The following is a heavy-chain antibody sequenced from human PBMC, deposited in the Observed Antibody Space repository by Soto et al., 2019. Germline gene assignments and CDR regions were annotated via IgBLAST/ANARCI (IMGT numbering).Heavy chain of an antibody. D-gene: IGHD2-2*01. Sequence: SVKVSCKASGGTFSSYTISWVRQAPGQGLEWMGRIIPILGIANYAQKFQGRVTITADKSTSTAYMELSSLRSEDTAVYYCARDPGCSSTSCYAGYYYYMDVWGKGTTVTVSS. CDR3: ARDPGCSSTSCYAGYYYYMDV. CDR2: IIPILGIA. CDR1: GGTFSSYT. V-gene: IGHV1-69*04. J-gene: IGHJ6*03.